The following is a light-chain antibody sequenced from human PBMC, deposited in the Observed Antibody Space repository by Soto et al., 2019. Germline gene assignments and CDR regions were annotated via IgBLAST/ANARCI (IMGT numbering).Light chain of an antibody. CDR2: EGI. CDR3: CSYAGSGTDNYV. Sequence: QSALTQPASVSGSPGQSITISCTGSSSDVGGYNYVSWYQHHPGKAPQLMIYEGIKRPSGVSNRFSGSKSGNTAFLTISGLQAEDEADYYCCSYAGSGTDNYVFGSGTKLTVL. J-gene: IGLJ1*01. V-gene: IGLV2-23*01. CDR1: SSDVGGYNY.